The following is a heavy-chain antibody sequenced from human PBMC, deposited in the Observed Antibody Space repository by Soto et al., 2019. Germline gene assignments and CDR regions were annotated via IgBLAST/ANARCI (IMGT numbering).Heavy chain of an antibody. CDR1: GFTFSSYA. J-gene: IGHJ5*02. CDR2: ISGSGGST. V-gene: IGHV3-23*01. D-gene: IGHD6-13*01. Sequence: EVQLLESGGGLVQPGGSLRLSCAASGFTFSSYAMSWVRQAPGKGLEWVSAISGSGGSTYYADSVKGRFTISRDNSKNTLYLQMNSLRTEDTAVYYAAKGSSSWSEGWFDPWGQGTLVTVSS. CDR3: AKGSSSWSEGWFDP.